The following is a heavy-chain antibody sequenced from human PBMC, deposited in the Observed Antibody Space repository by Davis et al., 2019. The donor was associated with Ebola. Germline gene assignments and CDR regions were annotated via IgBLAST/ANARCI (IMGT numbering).Heavy chain of an antibody. CDR1: GFTFSSYS. CDR3: AREGYSYGYWFDY. Sequence: GGSLRLSCAASGFTFSSYSMNWVRQAPGKGLEWVSSISSSSSYIYYADSVKGRFTISRDNAKNSLYLQMNSLRAEDTAVYYCAREGYSYGYWFDYWGQGTLVTVSS. J-gene: IGHJ4*02. V-gene: IGHV3-21*01. CDR2: ISSSSSYI. D-gene: IGHD5-18*01.